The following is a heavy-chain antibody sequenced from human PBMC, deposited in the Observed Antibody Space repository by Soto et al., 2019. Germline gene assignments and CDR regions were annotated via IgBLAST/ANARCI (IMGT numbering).Heavy chain of an antibody. CDR2: IYYSGST. CDR3: ARHPATVTTNYYYYMDV. V-gene: IGHV4-59*08. J-gene: IGHJ6*03. Sequence: PSETLCLTCTVSGGSISSYCGSWIRKPTGKGLEWIGYIYYSGSTNYNPSLKSRVTISVDTSKNQFSLKLSSVTAADTAVYYCARHPATVTTNYYYYMDVWGKGTTVTVSS. CDR1: GGSISSYC. D-gene: IGHD4-17*01.